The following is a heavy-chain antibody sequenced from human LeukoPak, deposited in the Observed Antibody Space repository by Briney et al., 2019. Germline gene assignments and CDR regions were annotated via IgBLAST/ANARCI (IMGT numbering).Heavy chain of an antibody. CDR1: GFTFSSYA. J-gene: IGHJ4*02. CDR2: ISVSGVST. CDR3: ARDPYGDYVFDY. D-gene: IGHD4-17*01. Sequence: GGSLRLSCAASGFTFSSYAMSWVRQAPGKGLELVSGISVSGVSTYYADSVKGRFTISRDNSKNTLYLQMNSLRAEDTALYYCARDPYGDYVFDYWGQGTLVTVSS. V-gene: IGHV3-23*01.